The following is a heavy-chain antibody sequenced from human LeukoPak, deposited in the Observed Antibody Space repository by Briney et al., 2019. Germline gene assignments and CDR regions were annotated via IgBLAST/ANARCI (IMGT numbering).Heavy chain of an antibody. V-gene: IGHV1-2*02. Sequence: GASVKVSCKAAGYTFTDYYMHWVRQAPGQGLEWMGWINPNSGGTSYAQKFQGRVTMTRDTSISTAYMELSRLRSDDTAVYYCVTDGGGSGSYYNDFWFDPWGQGTLVTVSS. CDR3: VTDGGGSGSYYNDFWFDP. CDR2: INPNSGGT. CDR1: GYTFTDYY. J-gene: IGHJ5*02. D-gene: IGHD3-10*01.